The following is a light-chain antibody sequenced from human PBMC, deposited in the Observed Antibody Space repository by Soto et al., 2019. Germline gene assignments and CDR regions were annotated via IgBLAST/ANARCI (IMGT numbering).Light chain of an antibody. V-gene: IGKV3-11*01. CDR1: QSVSRY. J-gene: IGKJ1*01. CDR2: DST. CDR3: QQYNNRPRT. Sequence: EIVLTQSPATLSLSPGERATLSCRTSQSVSRYLAWYQQKPGQAPRLLIYDSTDRATGLPARFSGTGFGTEFTLTISSLQSGDSAVYYCQQYNNRPRTFGQGTKVDIK.